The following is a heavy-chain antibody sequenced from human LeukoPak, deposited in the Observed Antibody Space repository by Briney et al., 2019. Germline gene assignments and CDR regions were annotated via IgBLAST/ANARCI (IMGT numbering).Heavy chain of an antibody. Sequence: GGSLRLSCVASGFTFSSYGMHWVRQAPGKGLEWVAVIWYDGSNKYYADSVKGRFTISRDNSKNTLYLQMNSLRAEDTAVYYCARGRGSDGYYFDYWGQGTLVTVSS. J-gene: IGHJ4*02. V-gene: IGHV3-33*01. D-gene: IGHD5-24*01. CDR2: IWYDGSNK. CDR1: GFTFSSYG. CDR3: ARGRGSDGYYFDY.